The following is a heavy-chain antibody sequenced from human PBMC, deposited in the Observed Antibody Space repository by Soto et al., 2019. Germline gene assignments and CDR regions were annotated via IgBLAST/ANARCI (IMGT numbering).Heavy chain of an antibody. Sequence: PSETLSLSCAVYGGSFCGYYWSWIRQPPGKGLEWIGEINHSGSTNYNPSLKSRVTISVDTSKNQFSLKLSSVTAADTAVYYCARVRRYYYDSSGYSDYWGQGTLVTVSS. J-gene: IGHJ4*02. CDR2: INHSGST. CDR3: ARVRRYYYDSSGYSDY. CDR1: GGSFCGYY. D-gene: IGHD3-22*01. V-gene: IGHV4-34*01.